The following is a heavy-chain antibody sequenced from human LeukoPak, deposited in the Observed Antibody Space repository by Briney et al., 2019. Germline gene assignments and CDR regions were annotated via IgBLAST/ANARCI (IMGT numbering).Heavy chain of an antibody. CDR1: GYTLTELS. J-gene: IGHJ4*02. CDR3: ATAGAVTMVRGVIDY. Sequence: ASVKVSCMVSGYTLTELSMHWVRQAPGKGLEWMGGFDPEDGETIYAQKFQGRVTMTEDTSTDTAYMQLSSLRSEDTAVYYCATAGAVTMVRGVIDYWGQGTLVTVSS. V-gene: IGHV1-24*01. D-gene: IGHD3-10*01. CDR2: FDPEDGET.